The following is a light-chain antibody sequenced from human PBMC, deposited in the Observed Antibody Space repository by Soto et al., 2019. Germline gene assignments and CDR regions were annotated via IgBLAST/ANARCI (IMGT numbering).Light chain of an antibody. J-gene: IGKJ5*01. CDR1: QTISNL. CDR2: QAS. CDR3: QQYNSYPLT. V-gene: IGKV1-5*03. Sequence: DIQMTQSPSTLSASVGDRVTVTCRASQTISNLLAWYQQKPGRAPTLLIYQASSLESGVPSRFSGSGYGTEFILTISSLQSDDFATYYCQQYNSYPLTFGQGTRLEIK.